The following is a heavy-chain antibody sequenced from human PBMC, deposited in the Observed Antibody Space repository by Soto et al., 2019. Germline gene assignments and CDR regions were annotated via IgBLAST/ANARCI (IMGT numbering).Heavy chain of an antibody. D-gene: IGHD6-19*01. CDR1: GFTFSRYD. CDR2: IWYDGSNK. J-gene: IGHJ1*01. Sequence: QVQLVESGGGVVQPGRSLRLSCAASGFTFSRYDMHWVRQAPGKGLEWVAVIWYDGSNKYYADSVKRRFTISRDNSKITLYVQMNSLRVEATAVYYCARGGRGWYTDCQHWVQDALVTVSS. CDR3: ARGGRGWYTDCQH. V-gene: IGHV3-33*01.